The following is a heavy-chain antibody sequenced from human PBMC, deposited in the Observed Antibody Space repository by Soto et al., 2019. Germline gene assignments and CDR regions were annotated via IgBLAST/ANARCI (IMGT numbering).Heavy chain of an antibody. J-gene: IGHJ4*02. Sequence: GGSLRLSCAASGFTFSSYAMSWVRRAPGKGLEWVSAISGSGGRTYYADSVKGRFTTARDNSRNTLYLQMNSLRAEDTAVYYCANKGYSGYGSISGEDYWGQGTLVTVSS. V-gene: IGHV3-23*01. CDR3: ANKGYSGYGSISGEDY. D-gene: IGHD5-12*01. CDR1: GFTFSSYA. CDR2: ISGSGGRT.